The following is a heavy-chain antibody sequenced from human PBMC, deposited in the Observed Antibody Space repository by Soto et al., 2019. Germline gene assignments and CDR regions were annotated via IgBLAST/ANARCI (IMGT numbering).Heavy chain of an antibody. Sequence: QVQLVQSGPDVMKPGTSVKVSCEASGYTFGAYGISWVRQAPGQGLEWMGWISVYNGNTNYAQKFQGRVAMTIDTSTRTAYMELWSLGPDDTAMYYCAREAHSTISFPNRYVAYWGQGTLVTVSS. CDR2: ISVYNGNT. CDR1: GYTFGAYG. D-gene: IGHD2-2*01. J-gene: IGHJ4*02. V-gene: IGHV1-18*04. CDR3: AREAHSTISFPNRYVAY.